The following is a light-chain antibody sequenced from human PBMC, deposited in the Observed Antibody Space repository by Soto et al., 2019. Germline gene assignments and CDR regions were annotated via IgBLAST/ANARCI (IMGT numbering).Light chain of an antibody. Sequence: EIVLTQSPGTVSLSPGDRATLSCRASQSISANYLAWYQQKPGQAPRLLIYGVSIRATGIPDRFAGSGSGPDFTLTISRLEPEDFAVYYCQQYGSSPGLITFGPGTKVDIK. CDR1: QSISANY. V-gene: IGKV3-20*01. CDR2: GVS. J-gene: IGKJ3*01. CDR3: QQYGSSPGLIT.